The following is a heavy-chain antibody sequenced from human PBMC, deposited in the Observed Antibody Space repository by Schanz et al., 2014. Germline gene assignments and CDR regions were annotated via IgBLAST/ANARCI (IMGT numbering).Heavy chain of an antibody. J-gene: IGHJ3*02. CDR1: GFTFSSYS. D-gene: IGHD2-2*01. V-gene: IGHV3-30*02. CDR3: AKRCSSTSCSHGAFDI. Sequence: QVQLVESGGGVVQPGGSLRLSCAASGFTFSSYSMHWVRQAPGKGLDWVAFIRFDGSSEYYADSVRGRFTISRDDSKNTLYLQMNSLRDEDTAMYYCAKRCSSTSCSHGAFDIWGQGTMVTVSS. CDR2: IRFDGSSE.